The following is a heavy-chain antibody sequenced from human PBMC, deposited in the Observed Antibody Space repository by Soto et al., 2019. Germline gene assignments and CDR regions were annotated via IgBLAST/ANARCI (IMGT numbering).Heavy chain of an antibody. D-gene: IGHD3-10*01. V-gene: IGHV4-59*01. CDR3: ARDQTYYYGSGSPTRYYYYGMDV. J-gene: IGHJ6*02. CDR2: IYYSGST. CDR1: GGSISSYY. Sequence: SETLSLTCTVSGGSISSYYWSWIRQPPGEGLEWIGYIYYSGSTNYNPSLKSRVTISVDTSKNQFSLKLSSVTAADTAVYYCARDQTYYYGSGSPTRYYYYGMDVWGQGTTVTVSS.